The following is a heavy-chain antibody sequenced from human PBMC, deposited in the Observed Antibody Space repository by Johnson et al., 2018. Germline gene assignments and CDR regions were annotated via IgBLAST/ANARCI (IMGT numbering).Heavy chain of an antibody. CDR2: INSDGSST. Sequence: VQLQESGGGLVQPGGSLRLSCAASGFTFSSYWMHWVRQAPGKGLVWVSRINSDGSSTSYADSVKGRFTISRDNAKNSLFLQMNSRRAGATAVFYFSTRITTGEDFQHWGQGTLVTVSS. J-gene: IGHJ1*01. V-gene: IGHV3-74*01. CDR3: STRITTGEDFQH. CDR1: GFTFSSYW. D-gene: IGHD3-22*01.